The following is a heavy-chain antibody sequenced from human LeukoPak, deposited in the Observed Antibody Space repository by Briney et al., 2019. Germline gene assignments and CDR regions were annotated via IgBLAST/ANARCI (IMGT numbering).Heavy chain of an antibody. D-gene: IGHD3-22*01. V-gene: IGHV3-11*01. Sequence: GGSLRLSCAASGFTFSDYYMSWIRQAPGKGLEWVSYISSSGSTIYYADSVKGRFTISRDNAKNSLYLQMNSLRAEDTAVYYCAREVVFDSSGYYYLGYWGQGTLVTVSS. J-gene: IGHJ4*02. CDR2: ISSSGSTI. CDR3: AREVVFDSSGYYYLGY. CDR1: GFTFSDYY.